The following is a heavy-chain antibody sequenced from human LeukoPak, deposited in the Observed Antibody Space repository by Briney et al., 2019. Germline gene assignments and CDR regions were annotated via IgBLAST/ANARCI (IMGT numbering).Heavy chain of an antibody. V-gene: IGHV3-21*01. D-gene: IGHD3-22*01. CDR2: ISSSSSYI. Sequence: GGSLRLSCAASGFTFSSYSMNWVRQAPGKGLEWVSSISSSSSYIYYADSVKGRFTISRDNAKNSLYLQMNSLRAEDTAVYYCARGLKEGAYYYDSSGPHYYYYMDVWGKGTTVTVSS. CDR1: GFTFSSYS. CDR3: ARGLKEGAYYYDSSGPHYYYYMDV. J-gene: IGHJ6*03.